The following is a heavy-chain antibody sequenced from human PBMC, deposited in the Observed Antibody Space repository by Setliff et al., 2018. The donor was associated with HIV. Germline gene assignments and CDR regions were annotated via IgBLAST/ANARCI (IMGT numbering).Heavy chain of an antibody. J-gene: IGHJ2*01. Sequence: SVKVSCKASGYTFSNYAVNWVRQAPGQGLEWMGYINTNSGNPTYAQGFTGRFVFSLDTSVSTAYLQISSLKAEDTAMYYCARGGTHYDFWSGYRLGYVDLWGRGALVTVS. D-gene: IGHD3-3*01. CDR1: GYTFSNYA. CDR2: INTNSGNP. CDR3: ARGGTHYDFWSGYRLGYVDL. V-gene: IGHV7-4-1*02.